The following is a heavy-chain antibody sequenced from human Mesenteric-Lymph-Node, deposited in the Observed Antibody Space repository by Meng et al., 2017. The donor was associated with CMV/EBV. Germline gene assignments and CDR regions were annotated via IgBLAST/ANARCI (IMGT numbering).Heavy chain of an antibody. V-gene: IGHV3-53*01. CDR3: ARAPLRYLFDY. Sequence: GGFLRLSCAASGFTVSSNYRSWVRQAPGKGLEWVSVIYSGGSTYYADSVKGRFTLSRDNSKNTLYLQMDSLRAEDTAVYYCARAPLRYLFDYWGQGTLVTVSS. CDR1: GFTVSSNY. D-gene: IGHD4-17*01. CDR2: IYSGGST. J-gene: IGHJ4*02.